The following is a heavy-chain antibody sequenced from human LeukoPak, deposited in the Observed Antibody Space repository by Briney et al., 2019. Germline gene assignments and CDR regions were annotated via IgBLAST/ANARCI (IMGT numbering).Heavy chain of an antibody. CDR2: ISGSGGST. V-gene: IGHV3-23*01. J-gene: IGHJ4*02. CDR1: GFTFSSYA. Sequence: GGSLRLSCAASGFTFSSYAMSWVRQAPGKGLEWVSAISGSGGSTYYADSVKGRFTISRDNSKNTLYLQMDSLRAEDTAVYYCAKVRRPDTAMVNHYWGQGTLVTVSS. D-gene: IGHD5-18*01. CDR3: AKVRRPDTAMVNHY.